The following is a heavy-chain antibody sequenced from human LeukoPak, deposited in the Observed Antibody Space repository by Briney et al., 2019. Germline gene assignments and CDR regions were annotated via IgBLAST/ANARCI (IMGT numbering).Heavy chain of an antibody. J-gene: IGHJ4*02. D-gene: IGHD3-10*01. CDR2: MNPNSGNT. CDR1: GYTFTSYD. V-gene: IGHV1-8*02. Sequence: ASVKVSCKASGYTFTSYDINWVRQATGQGPEWMGWMNPNSGNTGYAQKFQGRVTMTEDTSTDTAYMELSSLRSEDTAVYYCATDTLRGVLDYWGQGTLVTVSS. CDR3: ATDTLRGVLDY.